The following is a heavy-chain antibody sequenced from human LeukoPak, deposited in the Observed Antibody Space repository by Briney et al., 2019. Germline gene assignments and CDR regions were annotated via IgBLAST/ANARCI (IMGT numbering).Heavy chain of an antibody. CDR1: GNTFTSYY. CDR3: ARGGAYFDY. V-gene: IGHV1-2*02. Sequence: ASVKVSCKASGNTFTSYYMHWVRQAPGQGLEWMRWINPNGGGTKYAQKFQDTVTMTTDTSISTAYMELSGLRSDDTAVYYCARGGAYFDYWGQGTLVTVSS. J-gene: IGHJ4*02. CDR2: INPNGGGT. D-gene: IGHD4/OR15-4a*01.